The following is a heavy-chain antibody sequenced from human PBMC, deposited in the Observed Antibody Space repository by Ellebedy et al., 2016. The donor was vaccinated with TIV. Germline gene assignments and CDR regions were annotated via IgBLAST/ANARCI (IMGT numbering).Heavy chain of an antibody. CDR2: LNSDGSGS. CDR3: ASDPVAGTAN. J-gene: IGHJ4*02. CDR1: GFTFGDYW. Sequence: GGSLRLXXGASGFTFGDYWMHWVRQAPGEGLVWVSRLNSDGSGSSYADSVKGRFTISRDNAKNTLFLQMDSLRAEDTAVYYCASDPVAGTANWGQGILVTVSS. V-gene: IGHV3-74*01. D-gene: IGHD6-19*01.